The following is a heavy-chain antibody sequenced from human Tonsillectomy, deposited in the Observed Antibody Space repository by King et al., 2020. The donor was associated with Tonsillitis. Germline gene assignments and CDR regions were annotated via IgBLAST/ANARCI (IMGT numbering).Heavy chain of an antibody. Sequence: EVQLVESGGGLVQPGGSLRLSCAASGFTFSNYAMSWVRQGPGKGLEWVSDSSGSGDKTYHAESVKGRFTISRDNSKNTLYLQMNSLRAEDTAVYYCTKDPYFGSGGIISRYWGQGTLVTVSS. J-gene: IGHJ4*02. D-gene: IGHD3-10*01. CDR3: TKDPYFGSGGIISRY. V-gene: IGHV3-23*04. CDR2: SSGSGDKT. CDR1: GFTFSNYA.